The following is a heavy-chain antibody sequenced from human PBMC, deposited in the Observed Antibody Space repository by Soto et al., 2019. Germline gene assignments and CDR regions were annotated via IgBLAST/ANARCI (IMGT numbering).Heavy chain of an antibody. V-gene: IGHV4-4*07. D-gene: IGHD4-4*01. J-gene: IGHJ6*02. CDR3: ARDSMTTVTTGYYYDMDV. CDR2: IYASGGT. Sequence: PSETLSLTCTVSGGSISSYYWSWIRQPAGKGLEWIGRIYASGGTNYNPSLKSRVTMSADTSKNQLSLRLSSVTAADTAVYYCARDSMTTVTTGYYYDMDVWGQGTTVTVSS. CDR1: GGSISSYY.